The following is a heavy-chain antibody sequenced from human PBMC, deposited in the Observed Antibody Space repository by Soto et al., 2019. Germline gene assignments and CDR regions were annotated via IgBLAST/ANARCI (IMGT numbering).Heavy chain of an antibody. CDR2: ISGSGGST. V-gene: IGHV3-23*01. CDR3: AKEREVLRFLEWLYYFDY. J-gene: IGHJ4*02. CDR1: GFTFSSYA. D-gene: IGHD3-3*01. Sequence: GGSLRLSCAASGFTFSSYAMSWVRQAPGKGLEWVSAISGSGGSTYYADSVKGRFTISRDNSKNTLYLQMNSLRAEDTAVYYGAKEREVLRFLEWLYYFDYWGQGTLVTVSS.